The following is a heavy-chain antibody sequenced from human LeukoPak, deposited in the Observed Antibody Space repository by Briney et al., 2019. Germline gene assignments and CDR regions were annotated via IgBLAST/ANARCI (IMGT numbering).Heavy chain of an antibody. CDR1: GGTFSSYA. J-gene: IGHJ4*02. CDR2: IIPIFGTA. D-gene: IGHD3-10*01. CDR3: AREGYYGSGSPPSLYFDY. V-gene: IGHV1-69*01. Sequence: SVKVSCKASGGTFSSYAISWVRQAPGQGLEWMGGIIPIFGTANYAQKFQGRVTITADESTSTAYMELSSLRSEDTAIYYCAREGYYGSGSPPSLYFDYWGQGTLVTVSS.